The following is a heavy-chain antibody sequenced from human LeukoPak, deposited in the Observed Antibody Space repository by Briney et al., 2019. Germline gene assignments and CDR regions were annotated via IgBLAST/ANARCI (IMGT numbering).Heavy chain of an antibody. Sequence: ASVKVSCKASGGTFSSYAISWVRQAPGQGLEWMGGIIPIFGTANYAQKFQGRVTITADKSTSTAYMELSSLRSEDTAVYYCAGIVGALSRGYFQHWGQGTLVTVSS. J-gene: IGHJ1*01. V-gene: IGHV1-69*06. CDR2: IIPIFGTA. CDR3: AGIVGALSRGYFQH. CDR1: GGTFSSYA. D-gene: IGHD1-26*01.